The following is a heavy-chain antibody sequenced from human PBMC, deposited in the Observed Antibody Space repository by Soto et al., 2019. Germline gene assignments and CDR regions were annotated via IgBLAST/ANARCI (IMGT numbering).Heavy chain of an antibody. D-gene: IGHD5-18*01. CDR2: ISYDGSNK. Sequence: GGSLRLSCAASGFTFSSYAMRWVRQAPGKGLEWVAVISYDGSNKYYADSVKGRFTISRDNSKNTLYLQMNSLRAEDTAVYYCARDLGYSYGRNPNGLFDYWGQGTLVTVSS. V-gene: IGHV3-30-3*01. J-gene: IGHJ4*02. CDR3: ARDLGYSYGRNPNGLFDY. CDR1: GFTFSSYA.